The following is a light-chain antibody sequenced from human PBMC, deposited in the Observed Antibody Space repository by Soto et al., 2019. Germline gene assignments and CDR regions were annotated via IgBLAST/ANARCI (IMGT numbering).Light chain of an antibody. CDR1: QSISSW. CDR3: QQYNSYSYT. J-gene: IGKJ2*01. Sequence: DIPMTQSPSTLSATVGDRVTITCRASQSISSWLAWYQQKPGKAPKLLIYGATNLESGVPSRFSGSGSGTEFTLTIYSLQSDDFASYYCQQYNSYSYTFGQGTKLEIK. CDR2: GAT. V-gene: IGKV1-5*01.